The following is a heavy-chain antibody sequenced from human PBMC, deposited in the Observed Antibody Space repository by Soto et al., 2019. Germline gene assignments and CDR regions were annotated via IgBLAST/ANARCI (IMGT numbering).Heavy chain of an antibody. CDR1: GFSLSSPGVG. J-gene: IGHJ6*02. CDR3: AHRDEVYYYAMDV. CDR2: IYWDDDK. Sequence: QITLKESGPPLAKPTQTLTLTCTFSGFSLSSPGVGVGWIRQPPGKALEWLALIYWDDDKRYSPSLESRLTITKDTFKNLVVLTMINMDPVDTATYYCAHRDEVYYYAMDVWGQGTTVTVSS. V-gene: IGHV2-5*02.